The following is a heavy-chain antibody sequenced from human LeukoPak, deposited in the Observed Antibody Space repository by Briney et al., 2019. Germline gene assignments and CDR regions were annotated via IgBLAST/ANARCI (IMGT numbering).Heavy chain of an antibody. CDR1: GFTFSSYR. D-gene: IGHD5-18*01. V-gene: IGHV3-48*02. CDR3: ARVAVGYSYAFDI. Sequence: GGSLSLSWAASGFTFSSYRMNWVRQAPGKGLGWVSYISSSSSTIYYADSVKGRFTISRDNAKNSLYLQMNSLRDEDTAVYYCARVAVGYSYAFDIWGQGTMVTVSS. J-gene: IGHJ3*02. CDR2: ISSSSSTI.